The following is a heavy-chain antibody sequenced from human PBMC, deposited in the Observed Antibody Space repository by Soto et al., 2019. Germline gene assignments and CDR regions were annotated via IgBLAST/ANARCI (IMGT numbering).Heavy chain of an antibody. V-gene: IGHV4-30-4*01. CDR1: GGSISSGDYY. CDR3: ARAGKFYYYDSSGYFDY. Sequence: PSETLSLTCTVSGGSISSGDYYWSWIRQPPGKGMEWIGYIYYSGSTYYNPSLKSRVTISVDTSENQFSLKLSSVTAADTAVYYCARAGKFYYYDSSGYFDYWGQGTLVTVSS. D-gene: IGHD3-22*01. CDR2: IYYSGST. J-gene: IGHJ4*02.